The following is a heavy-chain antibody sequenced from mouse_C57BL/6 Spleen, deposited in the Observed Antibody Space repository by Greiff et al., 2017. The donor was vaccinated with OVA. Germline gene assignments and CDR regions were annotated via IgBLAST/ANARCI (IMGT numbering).Heavy chain of an antibody. CDR1: GYSITSGYY. Sequence: EVHLVESGPGLVKPSQSLSLTCSVTGYSITSGYYWNWIRQFPGNKLEWMGYISYDGSNNYNPSLKNRISITRDTSKNQFFLKLNSVTTEDTATYYCAKENFYYGNYYFDYWGQGTTLTVSS. CDR2: ISYDGSN. V-gene: IGHV3-6*01. CDR3: AKENFYYGNYYFDY. J-gene: IGHJ2*01. D-gene: IGHD2-1*01.